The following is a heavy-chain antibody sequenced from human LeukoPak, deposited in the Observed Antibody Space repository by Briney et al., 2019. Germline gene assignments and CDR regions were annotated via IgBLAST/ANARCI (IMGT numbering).Heavy chain of an antibody. CDR1: GFTFDDYA. CDR2: ISWDGGST. CDR3: AKGAQRYDSSGYYS. V-gene: IGHV3-43D*03. Sequence: GGSLRLSCAASGFTFDDYAMHWVRQAPGKGLEWVSLISWDGGSTYYADSVKGRFTISRDNSKNSLYLQMNSLRAEDTALYYCAKGAQRYDSSGYYSWGQGTLVTVSS. J-gene: IGHJ4*02. D-gene: IGHD3-22*01.